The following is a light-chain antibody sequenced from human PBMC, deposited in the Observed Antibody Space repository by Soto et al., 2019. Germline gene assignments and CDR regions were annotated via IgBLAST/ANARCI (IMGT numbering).Light chain of an antibody. V-gene: IGKV3-20*01. CDR2: GAS. J-gene: IGKJ5*01. Sequence: EIILTHSPDTLSLSPGERATLSCRASQSVSIDLAWYQQTPGQAPRLLIYGASSRATGIPDRFSGRGSGTDFTLTISRLEPEDFAVYYCQQYGSSPPSSTFGQGTRLEIK. CDR3: QQYGSSPPSST. CDR1: QSVSID.